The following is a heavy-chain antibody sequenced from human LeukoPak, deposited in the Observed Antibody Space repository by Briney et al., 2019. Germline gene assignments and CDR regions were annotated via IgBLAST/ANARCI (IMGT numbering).Heavy chain of an antibody. CDR3: GASEIRYYGMDV. CDR1: EFTFSSYW. Sequence: TGGSLRLSCVASEFTFSSYWMTWVRQAPGKGLEWVANIKQDGNEKYYVDSVKGRFTISRDNAKNSLYLQMNSLRAEDTAVYYCGASEIRYYGMDVWGQGTTVTVSS. J-gene: IGHJ6*02. CDR2: IKQDGNEK. D-gene: IGHD1-14*01. V-gene: IGHV3-7*02.